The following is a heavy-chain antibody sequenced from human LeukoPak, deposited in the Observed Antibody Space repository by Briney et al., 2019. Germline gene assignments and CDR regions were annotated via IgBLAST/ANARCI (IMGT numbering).Heavy chain of an antibody. Sequence: GSLRLSCAASGFTFSSYAMSWVRQAPGKGLEWVSAISGSGGSTYYADSVKGRFTISRDNSKNTLYLQMNSLRAEDTAVYYCAKDPGGYCSSTSCYYDYWGQGTLVTVSS. D-gene: IGHD2-2*01. CDR2: ISGSGGST. J-gene: IGHJ4*02. CDR1: GFTFSSYA. CDR3: AKDPGGYCSSTSCYYDY. V-gene: IGHV3-23*01.